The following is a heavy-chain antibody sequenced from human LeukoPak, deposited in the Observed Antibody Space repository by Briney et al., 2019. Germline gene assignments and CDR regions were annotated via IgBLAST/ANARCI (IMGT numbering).Heavy chain of an antibody. J-gene: IGHJ4*02. V-gene: IGHV4-34*01. D-gene: IGHD3-10*01. CDR3: ARESSRSYFDY. Sequence: PSETLSLTCAVYGGSSSNYYWSWIRQPPGKGLEWIGSIYYSGSTYYNPSLKSRVTISVDTSKNQFSLKLSSVTAADTAVYYCARESSRSYFDYWGQGTLVTVSS. CDR1: GGSSSNYY. CDR2: IYYSGST.